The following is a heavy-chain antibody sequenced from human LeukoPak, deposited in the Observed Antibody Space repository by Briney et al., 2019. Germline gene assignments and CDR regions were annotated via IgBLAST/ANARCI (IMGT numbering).Heavy chain of an antibody. V-gene: IGHV3-64D*06. CDR1: GFTFSSYA. CDR2: ISSNGGST. Sequence: PGGSLRLSCSASGFTFSSYAMHWVRQAPGKGLEYVSAISSNGGSTSYADSVKGRFTISRDNSKNTLYLQMSSLRAEDTAVYYCVKEGIPGYSSSWYGVDYWGQGTLVTVSS. CDR3: VKEGIPGYSSSWYGVDY. D-gene: IGHD6-13*01. J-gene: IGHJ4*02.